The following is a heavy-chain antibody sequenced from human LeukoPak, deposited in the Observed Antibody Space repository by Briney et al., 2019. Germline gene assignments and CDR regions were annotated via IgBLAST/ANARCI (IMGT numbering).Heavy chain of an antibody. D-gene: IGHD6-13*01. J-gene: IGHJ4*02. Sequence: PGGSLRLSCAASGLTFSSHSMNWVRQAPGKGLEWVSSISSSSGYVYYADSVKGRFTISRDNAKNSLYLQTNSLRAEQTRVYNCARGVYGLAAAGLVDYWGQGTLVTVSS. CDR1: GLTFSSHS. V-gene: IGHV3-21*01. CDR2: ISSSSGYV. CDR3: ARGVYGLAAAGLVDY.